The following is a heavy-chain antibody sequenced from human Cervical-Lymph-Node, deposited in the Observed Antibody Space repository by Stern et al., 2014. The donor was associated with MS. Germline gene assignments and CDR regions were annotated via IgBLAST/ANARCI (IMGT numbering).Heavy chain of an antibody. Sequence: EVQLVESGGGLIQPGGSLRLSCAPSGFTVSSTYMSWVRQAPGRGLEWVSIIFSGGATAYAVAVKGRFTISRDNSRNTLYLQMNSLRAEDTAFYYCARVPPGYGSNSFFDYWGQGNLVTVSS. D-gene: IGHD4-23*01. CDR3: ARVPPGYGSNSFFDY. CDR2: IFSGGAT. V-gene: IGHV3-53*01. CDR1: GFTVSSTY. J-gene: IGHJ4*02.